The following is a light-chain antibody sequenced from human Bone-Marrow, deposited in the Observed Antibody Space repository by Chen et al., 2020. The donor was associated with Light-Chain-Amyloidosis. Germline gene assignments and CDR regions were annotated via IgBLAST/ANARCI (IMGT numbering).Light chain of an antibody. J-gene: IGLJ2*01. CDR3: CSYAGSSTFEV. Sequence: QSALTQPASVSGSPGQSITISCTGTSSDGGSYNLVSWYQQHPGKAPKLMIYEVSKRPSGVSNLFSGSKSGNTASLTISGLQAEDEADYYCCSYAGSSTFEVFGGGTKLTVL. V-gene: IGLV2-23*02. CDR2: EVS. CDR1: SSDGGSYNL.